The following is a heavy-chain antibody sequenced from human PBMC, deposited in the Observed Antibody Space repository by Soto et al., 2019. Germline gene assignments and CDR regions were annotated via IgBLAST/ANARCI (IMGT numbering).Heavy chain of an antibody. D-gene: IGHD2-15*01. CDR2: CSCIGGSS. J-gene: IGHJ4*02. CDR1: GFAISSYW. Sequence: PGVSLRLSCAPCGFAISSYWMSWVRLALGNGLECISVCSCIGGSSSYSDTVKGRFTISRDSSKNTLCLQMNNLRADHTAVHYRAKDGPIVVVANFYYCDQGTPVTV. CDR3: AKDGPIVVVANFYY. V-gene: IGHV3-23*01.